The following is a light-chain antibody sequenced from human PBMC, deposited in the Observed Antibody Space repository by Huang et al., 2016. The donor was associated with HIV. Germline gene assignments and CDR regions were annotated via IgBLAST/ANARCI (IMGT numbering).Light chain of an antibody. Sequence: EIVMTQSPATLSASPGERATLSCRASQSVSSNLAWYQHKPGQAPRLLIYGASTRATGIPARFSGSGSGTEFTLTISSLQSEDFAVYYCQQNNNWPPLFTFGPGTKVDIK. CDR2: GAS. CDR1: QSVSSN. J-gene: IGKJ3*01. CDR3: QQNNNWPPLFT. V-gene: IGKV3-15*01.